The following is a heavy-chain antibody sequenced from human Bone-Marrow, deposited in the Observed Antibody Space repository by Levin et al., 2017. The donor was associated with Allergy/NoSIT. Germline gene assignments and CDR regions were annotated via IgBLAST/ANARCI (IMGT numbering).Heavy chain of an antibody. CDR3: ARQGSGNYDFWSGYYHAPFDY. D-gene: IGHD3-3*01. Sequence: GGSLRLSCQASGYKLGNSWIAWVRQVPGKGLEWMGLIYPADSDTKYNPSFQGQVTISADKAINTAYLQWSSLKASDNAIYYCARQGSGNYDFWSGYYHAPFDYWGPGALVTVSS. CDR1: GYKLGNSW. J-gene: IGHJ4*02. CDR2: IYPADSDT. V-gene: IGHV5-51*01.